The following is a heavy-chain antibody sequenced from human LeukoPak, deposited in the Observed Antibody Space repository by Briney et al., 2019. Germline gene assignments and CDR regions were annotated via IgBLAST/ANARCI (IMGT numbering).Heavy chain of an antibody. J-gene: IGHJ4*02. D-gene: IGHD1-20*01. Sequence: GGSLRLSCAASGFSFNMFPMHWVRQAPGKGLECVAVISYDGNNKYYADSVNGRFTISRDNAKNTLYLQMNSLRAEDTAVYYCLRDLNWSLDQWGQGTLVTVSS. V-gene: IGHV3-30*04. CDR2: ISYDGNNK. CDR1: GFSFNMFP. CDR3: LRDLNWSLDQ.